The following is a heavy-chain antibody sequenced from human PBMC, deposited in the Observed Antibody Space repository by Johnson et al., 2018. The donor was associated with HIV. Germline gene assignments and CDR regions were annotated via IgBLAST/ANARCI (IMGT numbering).Heavy chain of an antibody. V-gene: IGHV3-49*03. Sequence: VQLVESGGGLVQPGRSLRLSCPASGFTFGDYAMSWFRQAPGKGLEWVGFIISKAYGGTTEYAASVKGRFTISKDDSNSIAYLQMNSLQTEDTAVYYCTRVKDDAYSSASRGAFDIWGQGTMVTVSS. D-gene: IGHD6-19*01. CDR2: IISKAYGGTT. CDR3: TRVKDDAYSSASRGAFDI. J-gene: IGHJ3*02. CDR1: GFTFGDYA.